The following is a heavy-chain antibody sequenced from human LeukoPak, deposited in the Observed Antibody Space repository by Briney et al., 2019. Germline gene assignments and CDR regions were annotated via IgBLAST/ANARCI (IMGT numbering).Heavy chain of an antibody. V-gene: IGHV3-72*01. CDR2: TRNKANSYTT. CDR3: ARQRQGSFDY. J-gene: IGHJ4*02. Sequence: GGSLRLSCAASGFTFSDHYMDWVRQAPGKGLEWVGRTRNKANSYTTEYAASVKGRFTISRDDSKNSLYLQMNSLRDEDTAVYYCARQRQGSFDYWGQGTLVTVSS. D-gene: IGHD2-15*01. CDR1: GFTFSDHY.